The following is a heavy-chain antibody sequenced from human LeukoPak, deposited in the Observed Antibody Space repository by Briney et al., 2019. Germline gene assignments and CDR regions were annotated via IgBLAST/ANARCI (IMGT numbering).Heavy chain of an antibody. J-gene: IGHJ4*02. Sequence: GGSLRLSCAASGFTFSSYSMNWVRQAPGKGLEWVSYISSSSSTIYYADSVKGRFTISRDNSKNTLYLQMNSLRAEDTAVYYCAKGVAGSYYTDWGQGTLVTVSS. CDR2: ISSSSSTI. CDR1: GFTFSSYS. CDR3: AKGVAGSYYTD. V-gene: IGHV3-48*01. D-gene: IGHD1-26*01.